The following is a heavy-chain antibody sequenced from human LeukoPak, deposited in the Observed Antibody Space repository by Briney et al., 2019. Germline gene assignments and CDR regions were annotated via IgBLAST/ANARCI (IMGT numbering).Heavy chain of an antibody. Sequence: SGGSLRLSCAASGFTFSSYAMSWVRQAPGKGLEWVSAISGSGGSTYYADSVKGRFTISRDNSKNTLYLQMNSLRAEDTAVYYCARDQVRSNYVAGYYYYYGMDVWGQGTTVTVSS. V-gene: IGHV3-23*01. D-gene: IGHD4-11*01. CDR3: ARDQVRSNYVAGYYYYYGMDV. CDR1: GFTFSSYA. J-gene: IGHJ6*02. CDR2: ISGSGGST.